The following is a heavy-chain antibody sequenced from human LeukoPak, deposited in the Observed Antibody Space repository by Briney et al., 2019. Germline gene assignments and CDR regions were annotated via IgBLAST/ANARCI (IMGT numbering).Heavy chain of an antibody. J-gene: IGHJ6*03. D-gene: IGHD1-1*01. V-gene: IGHV3-48*01. CDR1: GFTFSSYS. CDR3: ARVGYGQNSVGTGTASYYYYYMDV. Sequence: GGSLRLSCAASGFTFSSYSMNWVRQAPGKGLEWVSYISSSSSTIYYADSVKGRFTISRDNAKNSLYLQMNSLRAEDTAVYYCARVGYGQNSVGTGTASYYYYYMDVWGKGTTVTVSS. CDR2: ISSSSSTI.